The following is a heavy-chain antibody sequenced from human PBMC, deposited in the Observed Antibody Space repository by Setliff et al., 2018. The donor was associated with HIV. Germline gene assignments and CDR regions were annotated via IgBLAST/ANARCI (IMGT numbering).Heavy chain of an antibody. V-gene: IGHV4-4*07. CDR2: MYISGST. Sequence: KSSETLSLTCTVSGDSSSSYYCNWIRQPAGKGLEWIGHMYISGSTNYKPSLKSRVTMSLDTSKNQFSLKLSSVTAADTAIYDCARGSRSHGGMFGYWGQGTLVTVSS. D-gene: IGHD6-13*01. CDR1: GDSSSSYY. CDR3: ARGSRSHGGMFGY. J-gene: IGHJ4*02.